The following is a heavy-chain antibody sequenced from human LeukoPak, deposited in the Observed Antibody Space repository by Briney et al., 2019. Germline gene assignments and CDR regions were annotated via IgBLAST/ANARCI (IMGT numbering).Heavy chain of an antibody. J-gene: IGHJ6*02. CDR2: IYYSEST. CDR1: GGSISGYY. D-gene: IGHD6-13*01. CDR3: ARGLGIAAAGSRVYGMDV. V-gene: IGHV4-59*08. Sequence: PSETLSLTCTVSGGSISGYYWSWIRQPPGKGLEWIGNIYYSESTNYNPSLKSRVTISVDTSKNQFSLKLTSVTAADTAVYYCARGLGIAAAGSRVYGMDVWGQGTTVTVSS.